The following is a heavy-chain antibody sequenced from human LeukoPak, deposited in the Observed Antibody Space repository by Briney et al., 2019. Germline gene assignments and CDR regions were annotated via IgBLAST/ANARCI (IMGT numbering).Heavy chain of an antibody. J-gene: IGHJ4*02. CDR2: IYSGGST. V-gene: IGHV3-53*01. Sequence: GGSLRLSCAASGFTASSNYMSWVRQAPGKGLEWVSVIYSGGSTYYADSVKGRFTISRDNSKNTLYLQMNSLRAEDTAVYYCARDRGNWNFDYWGQGTLVTVSS. CDR3: ARDRGNWNFDY. CDR1: GFTASSNY. D-gene: IGHD1-1*01.